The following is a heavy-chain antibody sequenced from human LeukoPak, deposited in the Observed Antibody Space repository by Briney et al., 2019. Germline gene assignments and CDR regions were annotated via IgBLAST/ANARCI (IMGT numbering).Heavy chain of an antibody. Sequence: SCAASGFTFSSYAMSWVRQAPGKGLEWVSAISGSGGSTYYAGSVKGRFTISRDNSKNTLYLQMNSLRAEDTAVYYCAKDDQKVVVPAANFDYWGQGTLVTVSS. CDR1: GFTFSSYA. CDR3: AKDDQKVVVPAANFDY. V-gene: IGHV3-23*01. CDR2: ISGSGGST. D-gene: IGHD2-2*01. J-gene: IGHJ4*02.